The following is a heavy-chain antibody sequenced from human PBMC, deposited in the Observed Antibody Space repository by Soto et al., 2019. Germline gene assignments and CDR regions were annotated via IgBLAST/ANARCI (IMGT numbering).Heavy chain of an antibody. Sequence: QVQLQESGPGLVKPSETLSLTCTVSGGSVNTYYWSWIRQPPGKGLEWIGYIYYSGNTNYNPSLKSRVTISVDTSKNQFSLKLSSMTAADTADYFCARGRPWELYDYWGQGTLVTVSS. CDR2: IYYSGNT. J-gene: IGHJ4*02. V-gene: IGHV4-59*02. CDR3: ARGRPWELYDY. CDR1: GGSVNTYY. D-gene: IGHD1-26*01.